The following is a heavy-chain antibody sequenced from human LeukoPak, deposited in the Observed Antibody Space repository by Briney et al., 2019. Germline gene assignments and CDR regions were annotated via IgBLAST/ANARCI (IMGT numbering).Heavy chain of an antibody. CDR1: GGSFSGYY. J-gene: IGHJ4*02. V-gene: IGHV4-34*01. D-gene: IGHD3-3*01. CDR3: ARGPRYYDFWSGYVGNYFDY. Sequence: PSETLSLTCAVYGGSFSGYYWSWIRQPPGKGLEWIGEINHSGSTNYNPSLKSRVTISVDTSKNQFSLKLSSVTAADTAVYYCARGPRYYDFWSGYVGNYFDYWGQGTLVTVSS. CDR2: INHSGST.